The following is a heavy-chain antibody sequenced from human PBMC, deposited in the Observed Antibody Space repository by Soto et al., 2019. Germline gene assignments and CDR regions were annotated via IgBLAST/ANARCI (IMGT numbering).Heavy chain of an antibody. D-gene: IGHD5-12*01. V-gene: IGHV3-30*18. CDR1: GFTFSSYG. CDR2: ISYDGSSK. J-gene: IGHJ1*01. CDR3: AQSLVATGTGNFHH. Sequence: ESGGGVVQPGRSLRLSCAASGFTFSSYGMHWVRQAPGKGLEWVAVISYDGSSKYYADSVKGRFTISRDNSKNTLFLQLDSLTTDDTAVYYCAQSLVATGTGNFHHWGQGTLVTVSP.